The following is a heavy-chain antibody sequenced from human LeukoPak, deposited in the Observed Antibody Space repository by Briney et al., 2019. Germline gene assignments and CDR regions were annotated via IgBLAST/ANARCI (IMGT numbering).Heavy chain of an antibody. V-gene: IGHV1-69*04. CDR3: ATAELVVAAEYYFDY. D-gene: IGHD2-15*01. J-gene: IGHJ4*02. Sequence: SVKVSCKASGGTFSSYAISWVRQAPGQGLEWMGRIIPILGIANYARKFQGRVTITADKSTSTAYMELSSLRSEDTAVYYCATAELVVAAEYYFDYWGQGTLVTVSS. CDR1: GGTFSSYA. CDR2: IIPILGIA.